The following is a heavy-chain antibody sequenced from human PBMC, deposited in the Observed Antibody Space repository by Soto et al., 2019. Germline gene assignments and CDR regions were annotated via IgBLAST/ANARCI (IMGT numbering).Heavy chain of an antibody. Sequence: EVQLVESGGGLVQPEGSLRLSCAASGFTFSSYSMNWVRQAPGKGLEWVSYISSSSSTIYYADSVKGRFTISRDNAKNSLYLQMNSLRAEDTAVYYYARDRYYYGSGNAFDIWGQGTMVTVSS. D-gene: IGHD3-10*01. V-gene: IGHV3-48*01. J-gene: IGHJ3*02. CDR3: ARDRYYYGSGNAFDI. CDR1: GFTFSSYS. CDR2: ISSSSSTI.